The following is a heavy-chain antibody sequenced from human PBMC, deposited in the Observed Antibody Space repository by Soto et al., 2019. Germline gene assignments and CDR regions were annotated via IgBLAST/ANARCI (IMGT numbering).Heavy chain of an antibody. V-gene: IGHV1-18*01. Sequence: ASVKVSWKASGYTFTSYGISWVRQAPGQGLEWMGWISAYNGNTNYAQKLQGRVTMTTDTSTSTAYMELRSLRSDDTAVYYCAFFFSDEGGGYRIYYFSSWGQGTRDPVSS. D-gene: IGHD2-15*01. CDR2: ISAYNGNT. CDR1: GYTFTSYG. CDR3: AFFFSDEGGGYRIYYFSS. J-gene: IGHJ4*02.